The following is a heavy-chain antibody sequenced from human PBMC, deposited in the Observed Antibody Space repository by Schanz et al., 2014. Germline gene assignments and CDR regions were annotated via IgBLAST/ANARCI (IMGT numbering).Heavy chain of an antibody. CDR3: VREWSSFDY. D-gene: IGHD3-10*01. J-gene: IGHJ4*02. CDR2: ISYGGLS. CDR1: GGSVSTYK. V-gene: IGHV4-59*02. Sequence: QVQLQESGPGLVKPSETLSLTCTVSGGSVSTYKWGWIRQPPGKGLEYIGLISYGGLSDYNPSLKSRVTISLDTSKNQFSLNLNSVTAADTAVYYCVREWSSFDYWGQGALVSVSS.